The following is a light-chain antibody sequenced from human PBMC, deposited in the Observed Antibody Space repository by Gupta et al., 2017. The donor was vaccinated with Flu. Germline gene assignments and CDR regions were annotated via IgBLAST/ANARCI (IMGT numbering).Light chain of an antibody. V-gene: IGLV2-14*01. CDR3: ASFTNTDTWV. CDR1: NSDIGGYNY. J-gene: IGLJ3*02. Sequence: QAALTQPASVSGSPGQLITISCTGTNSDIGGYNYVSWFQHHPGNAPKFIIYEVSNRPSGVSNRFSGSKSDNTASLTISGLQAEDEADYYCASFTNTDTWVFGGGTKVTVL. CDR2: EVS.